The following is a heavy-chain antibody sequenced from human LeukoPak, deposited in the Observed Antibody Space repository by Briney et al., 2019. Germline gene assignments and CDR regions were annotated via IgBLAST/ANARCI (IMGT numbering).Heavy chain of an antibody. D-gene: IGHD4-23*01. CDR2: IIPIFGTA. J-gene: IGHJ5*02. V-gene: IGHV1-69*13. CDR1: GGTFSSYA. CDR3: ARDPFSYYGGNSDWFDP. Sequence: SVKVSCKASGGTFSSYAISSVRQAPGQGLEWMGGIIPIFGTANYAQKFQGRVTITADESTSTAYMELSSLRSEDTAVYYCARDPFSYYGGNSDWFDPWGQGTLVTVSS.